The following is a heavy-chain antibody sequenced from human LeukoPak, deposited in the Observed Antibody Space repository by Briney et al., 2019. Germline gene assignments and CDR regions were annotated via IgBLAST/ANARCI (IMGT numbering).Heavy chain of an antibody. D-gene: IGHD5-18*01. CDR2: IIPIFGTA. CDR1: GGTFSSYA. V-gene: IGHV1-69*06. CDR3: ARDGGYSYGHYYYYYMDV. Sequence: SVKVSCKASGGTFSSYAISWVRQAPGQGLEWMGGIIPIFGTANYAQKFQGRVTITADKSTSTAYMELSSLRSEDTAVYYCARDGGYSYGHYYYYYMDVWGTGTTVTVSS. J-gene: IGHJ6*03.